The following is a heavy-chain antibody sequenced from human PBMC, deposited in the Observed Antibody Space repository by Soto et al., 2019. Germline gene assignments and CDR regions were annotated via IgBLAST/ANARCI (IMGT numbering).Heavy chain of an antibody. V-gene: IGHV4-59*08. D-gene: IGHD2-2*01. Sequence: PSETLSLTCTVSGGSISNYYWSWIRQPPGKGLEWIGYIYYSGSTNYNPSLKSRVTISVDTSKNQFSLKLSSVTAADTAVYYCARRDCSSTSCYHNWFDPWGQGTLVTVSS. CDR3: ARRDCSSTSCYHNWFDP. CDR2: IYYSGST. CDR1: GGSISNYY. J-gene: IGHJ5*02.